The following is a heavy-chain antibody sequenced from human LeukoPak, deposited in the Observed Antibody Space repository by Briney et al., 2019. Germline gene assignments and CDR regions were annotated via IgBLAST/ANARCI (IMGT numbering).Heavy chain of an antibody. V-gene: IGHV3-7*03. CDR3: ARNVRWFRFDY. CDR1: GFTFSSYA. J-gene: IGHJ4*02. Sequence: GGSLRLSCAASGFTFSSYAMHWVRQAPGKGLEWVANIKEDGSEKYYEDSVKGRFTISRDNAKNSLYLQMNSLRAEDTAVYYCARNVRWFRFDYWGQGTLVTVSS. D-gene: IGHD2-15*01. CDR2: IKEDGSEK.